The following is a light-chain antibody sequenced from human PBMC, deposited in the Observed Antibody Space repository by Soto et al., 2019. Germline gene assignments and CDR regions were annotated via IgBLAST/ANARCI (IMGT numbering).Light chain of an antibody. J-gene: IGLJ1*01. CDR1: TSNIGTNT. V-gene: IGLV1-44*01. CDR2: SND. Sequence: QSVLTQSPSASGTPGQRVSISCSGSTSNIGTNTVSWYQHVPGTAPKLLIYSNDQRPSAVPGRFSGSKSGTSASLAISGLLSEDEADYYCATWDDSLSAYVFGIGTKLTVL. CDR3: ATWDDSLSAYV.